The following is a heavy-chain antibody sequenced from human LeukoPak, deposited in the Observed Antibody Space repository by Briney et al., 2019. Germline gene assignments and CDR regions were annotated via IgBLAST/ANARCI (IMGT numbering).Heavy chain of an antibody. CDR2: IIPIFGTA. V-gene: IGHV1-69*13. D-gene: IGHD2-21*02. J-gene: IGHJ3*02. Sequence: SVKVSCKTSGYSENFYGITWVRQVAGQGLEWMGGIIPIFGTANYAQKFQGRVTITADESTSTAYMELSSLRSEDTAVYYCARVNCGGDCYSDRGAFDIWGQGTMVTVSS. CDR3: ARVNCGGDCYSDRGAFDI. CDR1: GYSENFYG.